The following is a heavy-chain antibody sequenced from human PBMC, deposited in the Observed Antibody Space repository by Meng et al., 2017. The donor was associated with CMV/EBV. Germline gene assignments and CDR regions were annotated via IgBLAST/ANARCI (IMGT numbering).Heavy chain of an antibody. CDR3: ARGVPSAAAPRWVDP. CDR2: ITTDDDSR. Sequence: ASVKVSCKASGYTFSNYGTAWVRQAPGQGLEWMGWITTDDDSRKKQGRVTMTTDTSTSTAYMELRSLRSDDTAVYYCARGVPSAAAPRWVDPWGQGTLVTVSS. J-gene: IGHJ5*02. CDR1: GYTFSNYG. V-gene: IGHV1-18*01. D-gene: IGHD6-13*01.